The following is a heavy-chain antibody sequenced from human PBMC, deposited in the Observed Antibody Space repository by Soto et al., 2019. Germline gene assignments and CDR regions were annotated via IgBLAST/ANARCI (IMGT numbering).Heavy chain of an antibody. CDR1: GGSVNTDYW. CDR2: VHHSGTT. D-gene: IGHD3-3*01. CDR3: ARAHDFWGGRQQPIDS. V-gene: IGHV4-4*02. Sequence: SETLSLTCAVSGGSVNTDYWWSWVRQPPGKGLEWIGEVHHSGTTNYIQSLTSRLTMSVDKSGNQVSLKLSSVTAADTAVYYCARAHDFWGGRQQPIDSWGQGTLVTVSS. J-gene: IGHJ4*02.